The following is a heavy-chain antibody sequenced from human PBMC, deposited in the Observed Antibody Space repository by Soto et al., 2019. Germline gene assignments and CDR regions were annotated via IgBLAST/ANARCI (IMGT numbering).Heavy chain of an antibody. CDR3: AKDTGYYDSGGYYYGY. Sequence: PGGSLRLSRATSGFPLSTYTLNWVRPAPGKGLEWVSTISSSGGSTYYADSVKGRFTISRDNSKNTLYLQLSSLGADDTAVYYCAKDTGYYDSGGYYYGYWGQGTLVTVSS. D-gene: IGHD3-22*01. CDR2: ISSSGGST. CDR1: GFPLSTYT. J-gene: IGHJ4*01. V-gene: IGHV3-23*01.